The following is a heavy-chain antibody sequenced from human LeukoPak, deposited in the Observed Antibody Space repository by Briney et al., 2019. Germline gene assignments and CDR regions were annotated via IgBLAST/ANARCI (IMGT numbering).Heavy chain of an antibody. J-gene: IGHJ5*02. CDR1: GYTFTGYY. D-gene: IGHD2-15*01. CDR3: ARVDHVVVAANWFDP. V-gene: IGHV1-2*02. Sequence: ASVKVSCKASGYTFTGYYMHWVRQAPGQGLEWMGWINPNSGGTNYAQKFQGRVTMTRDTSISTAYMELSRLRSDDTAVYYCARVDHVVVAANWFDPWGQGTLVAVSS. CDR2: INPNSGGT.